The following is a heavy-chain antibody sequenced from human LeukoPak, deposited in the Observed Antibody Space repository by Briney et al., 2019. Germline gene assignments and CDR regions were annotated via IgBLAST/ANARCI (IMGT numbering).Heavy chain of an antibody. CDR3: AKGTRFRHYSYFQH. Sequence: GRSLRLSCAASGFTFSDYSMHWVRQAQGKGLEWVSVISGSGTSTYYADSVKGRFTISRDNSKNTLYLQMNSLRAEDTAIYYCAKGTRFRHYSYFQHWGQGTLVTVSS. D-gene: IGHD2-15*01. V-gene: IGHV3-23*01. CDR2: ISGSGTST. CDR1: GFTFSDYS. J-gene: IGHJ1*01.